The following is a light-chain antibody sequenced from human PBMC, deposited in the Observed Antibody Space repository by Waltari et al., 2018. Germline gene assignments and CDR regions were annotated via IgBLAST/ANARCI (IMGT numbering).Light chain of an antibody. CDR2: DNN. CDR3: QSYDTNLSNSGL. CDR1: SSHIGAGYD. V-gene: IGLV1-40*01. J-gene: IGLJ2*01. Sequence: QSVLTQPPSVSGAPGQRVTIPCPGSSSHIGAGYDVPWYQQLPGSAPKLLIYDNNKRPSGVPDRFSGSKSGTSASLAIAGLQAEDEADYYCQSYDTNLSNSGLFGGGTSLTVL.